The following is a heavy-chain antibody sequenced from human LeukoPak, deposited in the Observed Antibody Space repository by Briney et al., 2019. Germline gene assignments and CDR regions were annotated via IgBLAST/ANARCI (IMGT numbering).Heavy chain of an antibody. J-gene: IGHJ4*02. CDR1: GGSISSSSYY. CDR2: IYHSGST. V-gene: IGHV4-39*01. CDR3: ARTTYSSSRTFDY. Sequence: SETLSLTCTVSGGSISSSSYYWGWIRQPPGKGLEWIGSIYHSGSTYYNPSLKSRVTISVDTSENQFSLNLSSVTAADTAVYYCARTTYSSSRTFDYWGQGTLVTVSS. D-gene: IGHD6-13*01.